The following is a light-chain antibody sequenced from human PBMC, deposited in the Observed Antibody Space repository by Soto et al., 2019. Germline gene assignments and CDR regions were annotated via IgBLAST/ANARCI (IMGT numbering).Light chain of an antibody. CDR3: TAPTPGSLYV. Sequence: QSVLTQPASVSGSPGQSITISCTGTSSDVGGYNYVSWHQQYPGRVPKLLIYKVSDRPSGISNRFSGSKSGNTASLTISGLQAEDEADYFCTAPTPGSLYVFASGT. CDR2: KVS. CDR1: SSDVGGYNY. V-gene: IGLV2-14*01. J-gene: IGLJ1*01.